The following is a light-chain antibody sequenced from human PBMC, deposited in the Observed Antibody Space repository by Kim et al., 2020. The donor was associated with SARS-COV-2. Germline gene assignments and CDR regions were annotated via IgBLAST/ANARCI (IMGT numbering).Light chain of an antibody. CDR2: DVF. CDR3: QQYDNIPRYT. CDR1: QDISNY. J-gene: IGKJ2*01. Sequence: ASVRDRVTITCQASQDISNYLNWYQQKPGRAPKLLIYDVFNLQTGVPSRFSGSGSGTNCTFTISSLQPEDIATYYCQQYDNIPRYTFGQGTKLEI. V-gene: IGKV1-33*01.